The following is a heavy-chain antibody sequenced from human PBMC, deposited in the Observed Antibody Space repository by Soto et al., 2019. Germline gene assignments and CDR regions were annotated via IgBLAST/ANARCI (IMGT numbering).Heavy chain of an antibody. CDR2: ISAYNGNT. J-gene: IGHJ6*02. V-gene: IGHV1-18*01. CDR3: ARDPSITIFGVVIHYYYYGMDV. Sequence: RASVKVSCKASGYTFTSYGISWVRQAPGQGLEWMGWISAYNGNTNYAQKLQGRVTMTTDTSTSTAYMELRSLRSDDTAVYYCARDPSITIFGVVIHYYYYGMDVWGQGTTVTVSS. D-gene: IGHD3-3*01. CDR1: GYTFTSYG.